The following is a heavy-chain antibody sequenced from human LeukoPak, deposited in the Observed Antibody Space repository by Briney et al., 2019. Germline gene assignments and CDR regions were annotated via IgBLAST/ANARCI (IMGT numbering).Heavy chain of an antibody. CDR3: ARDVGATSTTVGSY. D-gene: IGHD4-23*01. J-gene: IGHJ4*02. CDR2: ISYDG. CDR1: GFTFSSYA. V-gene: IGHV3-30*04. Sequence: RTGRSLRLSCAASGFTFSSYAMHWVRQAPGKGLEWVAVISYDGNYADSVKGRFTISRDNSKNTLYLQMNSLRAEDTAVYYCARDVGATSTTVGSYWGQGTLVTVPS.